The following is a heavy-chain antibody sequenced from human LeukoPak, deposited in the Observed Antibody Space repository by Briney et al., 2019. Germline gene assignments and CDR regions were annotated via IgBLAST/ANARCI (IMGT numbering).Heavy chain of an antibody. CDR3: ARGDCSGGSCYLSLTTIDY. CDR2: ISSSSSTI. V-gene: IGHV3-48*01. CDR1: GFTFSSYS. Sequence: GGSLRLSCAASGFTFSSYSMNCVRQAPGKGLEWLSYISSSSSTIYYADSVKGRFTISRDNAKNSLYLQMNSLRAEDTAVYYCARGDCSGGSCYLSLTTIDYWGQGTLVTVSS. J-gene: IGHJ4*02. D-gene: IGHD2-15*01.